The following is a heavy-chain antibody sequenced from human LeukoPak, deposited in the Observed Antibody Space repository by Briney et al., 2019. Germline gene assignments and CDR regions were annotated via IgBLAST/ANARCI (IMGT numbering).Heavy chain of an antibody. V-gene: IGHV4-59*01. J-gene: IGHJ4*02. CDR2: IHHSGST. Sequence: PSETLSLTCAVSGASINGYYWSSIRQPPGEGLEWIGYIHHSGSTNYNPSLKSRVTMSVDKSKTQFSLKVTSVSAADTAMYYCARVGDTSDYFYYLDYWGQGILVTVSS. CDR3: ARVGDTSDYFYYLDY. CDR1: GASINGYY. D-gene: IGHD3-22*01.